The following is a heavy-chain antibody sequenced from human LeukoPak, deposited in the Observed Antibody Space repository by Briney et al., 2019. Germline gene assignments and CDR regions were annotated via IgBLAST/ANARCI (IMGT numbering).Heavy chain of an antibody. CDR2: ISGSGGST. Sequence: GGSLRLSCAASGFTFSSYAMSWVRQAPGKGLEWVSAISGSGGSTYYADSVKGRFTISRDNAKNSLYLQMNSLRAEDTAVYYCAAAYYDSSAGGYFDYWGQGTLVTVSS. CDR3: AAAYYDSSAGGYFDY. D-gene: IGHD3-22*01. J-gene: IGHJ4*02. V-gene: IGHV3-23*01. CDR1: GFTFSSYA.